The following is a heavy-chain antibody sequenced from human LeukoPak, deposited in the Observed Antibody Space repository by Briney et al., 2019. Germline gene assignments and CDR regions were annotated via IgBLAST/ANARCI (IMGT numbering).Heavy chain of an antibody. CDR2: IYPGDSDT. J-gene: IGHJ6*03. Sequence: GESLKISRKGSGYSFTSYWFDWVRQMPGKGLEWMGIIYPGDSDTRYCPSFQGQGNISADKSISTADLQWSSLEASDTAMYYCARGWGSGWYGYYYMDVWGKGTRVTISS. CDR1: GYSFTSYW. D-gene: IGHD6-19*01. CDR3: ARGWGSGWYGYYYMDV. V-gene: IGHV5-51*01.